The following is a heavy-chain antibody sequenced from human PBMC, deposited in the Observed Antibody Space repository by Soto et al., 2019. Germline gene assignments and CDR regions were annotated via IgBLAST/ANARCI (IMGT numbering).Heavy chain of an antibody. CDR1: GFTFSSYS. CDR3: ARDLGYCSSTSCYPADY. J-gene: IGHJ4*02. Sequence: PGGSLILSCAASGFTFSSYSMNWVRQAPGKGLEWVSSISSSSSYIYYADSVKGRFTISRDNAKNSLYLQMNSLRAEDTAVYYCARDLGYCSSTSCYPADYWGQGTLVTVSS. V-gene: IGHV3-21*01. CDR2: ISSSSSYI. D-gene: IGHD2-2*01.